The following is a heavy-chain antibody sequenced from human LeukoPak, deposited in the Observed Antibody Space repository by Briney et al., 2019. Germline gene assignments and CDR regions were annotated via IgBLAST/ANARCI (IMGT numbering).Heavy chain of an antibody. D-gene: IGHD3-10*01. CDR3: ARDLWYYGSGRPEDYYYYYYMDV. V-gene: IGHV1-69*05. CDR2: IIPIFGTA. J-gene: IGHJ6*03. CDR1: GGTFSSYA. Sequence: SVKVSCKASGGTFSSYAISWVRQAPEQGLEWMGRIIPIFGTANYAQKFQGRVTITTDESTSTAYMELSSLRSEDTAVYYCARDLWYYGSGRPEDYYYYYYMDVWGKGTTVTVSS.